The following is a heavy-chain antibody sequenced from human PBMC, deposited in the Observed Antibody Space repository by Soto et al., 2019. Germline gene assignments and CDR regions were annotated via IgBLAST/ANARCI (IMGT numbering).Heavy chain of an antibody. D-gene: IGHD3-10*01. J-gene: IGHJ6*03. CDR1: GGSISSSSYY. CDR2: IYYSGST. Sequence: SETLSLTCTVSGGSISSSSYYWGWIRQPPGKGLEWIGSIYYSGSTYYNPSLKSRVTISVDTSKNQFSLKLSSVTAADTAVYYCARPALSGSYYKSSYYYYMDVWGKGTTVTVSS. V-gene: IGHV4-39*01. CDR3: ARPALSGSYYKSSYYYYMDV.